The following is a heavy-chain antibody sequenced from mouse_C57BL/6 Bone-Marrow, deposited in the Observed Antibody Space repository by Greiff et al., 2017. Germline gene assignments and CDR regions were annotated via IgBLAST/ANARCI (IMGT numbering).Heavy chain of an antibody. CDR2: IYPSDSET. CDR1: GYTFTSYW. CDR3: ARGYYGSSYYYAMDY. Sequence: QVQLQQPGAELVRPGSSVKLSCKASGYTFTSYWMDWVKQRPGQGLEWIGNIYPSDSETHYNQKFKDKATLTVDKSSSTAYMKLSSLTSEDSAVYYCARGYYGSSYYYAMDYWGQGTSVTVSS. J-gene: IGHJ4*01. D-gene: IGHD1-1*01. V-gene: IGHV1-61*01.